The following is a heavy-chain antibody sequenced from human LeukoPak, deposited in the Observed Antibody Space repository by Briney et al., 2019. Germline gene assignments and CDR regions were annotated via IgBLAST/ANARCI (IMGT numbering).Heavy chain of an antibody. CDR2: IYTSGST. D-gene: IGHD6-19*01. V-gene: IGHV4-61*02. Sequence: SQTLSLTCAVSGGSISSGSYYWSWIRQPAGKGLEWIGRIYTSGSTHYNPSLKSRVTISVDTSKNQFSLNLNSVTAADTAVYYCARAVGSSESNWFDPWGQGTLATVSS. CDR3: ARAVGSSESNWFDP. J-gene: IGHJ5*02. CDR1: GGSISSGSYY.